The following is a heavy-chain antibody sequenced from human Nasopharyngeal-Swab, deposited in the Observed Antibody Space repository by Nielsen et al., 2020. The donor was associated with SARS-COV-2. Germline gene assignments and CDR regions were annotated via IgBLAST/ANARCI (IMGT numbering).Heavy chain of an antibody. D-gene: IGHD6-13*01. Sequence: GESLKISCAAPGFTFSSYWMSWVRQAPGKGLEWVANIKQDGSEKYYVDSVKGRFTISRDNAKNSLYLQMNSLRAEDTAVYYCARLESSSWYWSYWGQGTLVTVSS. J-gene: IGHJ4*02. V-gene: IGHV3-7*01. CDR2: IKQDGSEK. CDR3: ARLESSSWYWSY. CDR1: GFTFSSYW.